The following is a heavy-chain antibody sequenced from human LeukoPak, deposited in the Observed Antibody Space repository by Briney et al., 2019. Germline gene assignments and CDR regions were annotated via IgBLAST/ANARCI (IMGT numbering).Heavy chain of an antibody. D-gene: IGHD3-9*01. J-gene: IGHJ4*02. Sequence: GESLKISCKGSGYSFTSYWIGWVRQMPGKGMEWMGIIYSGDSDTRYSPSFQGQVTISADKSISTAYLQWSSLKASDTAMYYCVRLYDILTGYQGEFDYWGQGTLVTVSS. V-gene: IGHV5-51*01. CDR1: GYSFTSYW. CDR2: IYSGDSDT. CDR3: VRLYDILTGYQGEFDY.